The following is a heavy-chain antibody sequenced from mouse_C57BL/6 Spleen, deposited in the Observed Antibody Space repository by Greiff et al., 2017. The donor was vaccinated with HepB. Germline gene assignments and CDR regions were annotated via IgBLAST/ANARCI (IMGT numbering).Heavy chain of an antibody. J-gene: IGHJ2*01. CDR2: IYPGDGDT. D-gene: IGHD4-1*01. Sequence: QVQLKQSGPELVKPGASVKISCKASGYAFSSSWMNWVKQRPGKGLEWIGRIYPGDGDTNYNGKFKGKATLTADKSSSTAYMQLSSLTSEDSAVYFSARMGANWDGNYFDYWGQGTTLTVSS. CDR3: ARMGANWDGNYFDY. V-gene: IGHV1-82*01. CDR1: GYAFSSSW.